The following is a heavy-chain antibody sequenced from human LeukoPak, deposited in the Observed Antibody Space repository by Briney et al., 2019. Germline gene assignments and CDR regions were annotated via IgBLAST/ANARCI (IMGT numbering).Heavy chain of an antibody. V-gene: IGHV3-30-3*01. D-gene: IGHD3-9*01. CDR2: ISYDGSNK. J-gene: IGHJ6*02. CDR3: ARGDDDILTGYYYYYYGMDV. Sequence: GGSLRLSCAASRFTFSSYAMHWVRQAPGKGLEWVAVISYDGSNKYYADSVKGRFTISRDNSKNTLYLQMNSLRAEDTAVYYCARGDDDILTGYYYYYYGMDVWGQGTTVTVSS. CDR1: RFTFSSYA.